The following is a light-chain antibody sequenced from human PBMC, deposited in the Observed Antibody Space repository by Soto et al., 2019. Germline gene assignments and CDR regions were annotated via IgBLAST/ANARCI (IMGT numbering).Light chain of an antibody. Sequence: QSVLTQPASVSGSSGQSITISCTGTSSDVGSSNLVSWYQQHPGKTPKLIIYEGSRRPSGVSGRFSGSMSGNAASLTISGLQAEDEADYYCCSFARSSTSYVFGTGTKVTVL. CDR3: CSFARSSTSYV. CDR2: EGS. J-gene: IGLJ1*01. CDR1: SSDVGSSNL. V-gene: IGLV2-23*01.